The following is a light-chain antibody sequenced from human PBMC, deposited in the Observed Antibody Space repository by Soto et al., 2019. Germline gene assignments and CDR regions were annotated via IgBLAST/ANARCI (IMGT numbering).Light chain of an antibody. CDR3: HQVYTYPRT. CDR2: GAS. CDR1: QGVRSY. J-gene: IGKJ1*01. V-gene: IGKV1-9*01. Sequence: SPLTPSPSSPSSSVGDRVTLTFRASQGVRSYLAWFQQRPGKAPKLLIFGASTLQNGVPARFSGGGFGTEFTLTITSLQPEDFATYYCHQVYTYPRTFGQGTKVDIK.